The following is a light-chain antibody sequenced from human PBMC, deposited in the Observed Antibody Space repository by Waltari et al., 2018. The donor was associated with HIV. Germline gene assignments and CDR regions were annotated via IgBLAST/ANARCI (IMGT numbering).Light chain of an antibody. V-gene: IGLV2-14*01. J-gene: IGLJ3*02. CDR2: AVI. CDR1: SSDVGVYDY. Sequence: QSALTQPASVSGSPGQSITISCPGTSSDVGVYDYVSWYQQHPGKAPKLMIFAVIYRPSGVSSRFSGSKSGHTASLTISGLRAEDEADYYCSSYTTSSTLVVFGGGTRLTVL. CDR3: SSYTTSSTLVV.